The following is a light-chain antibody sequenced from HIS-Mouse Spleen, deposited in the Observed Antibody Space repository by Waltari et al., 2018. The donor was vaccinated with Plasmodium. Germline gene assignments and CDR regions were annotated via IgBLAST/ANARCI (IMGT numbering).Light chain of an antibody. V-gene: IGLV3-10*01. CDR2: EDS. CDR1: ALPKQY. Sequence: SYELTQPPSVSVSPRQTARITCSGDALPKQYAYWYQQKSGQAPVLVIYEDSKRPSGIPERFSGSSSGTMATLTISGAQVEDEADYYCYSTDSSGNHRVFGGGTKLTVL. J-gene: IGLJ3*02. CDR3: YSTDSSGNHRV.